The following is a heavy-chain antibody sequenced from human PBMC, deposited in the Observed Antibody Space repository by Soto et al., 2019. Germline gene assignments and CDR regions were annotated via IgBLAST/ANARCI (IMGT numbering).Heavy chain of an antibody. CDR2: IYPGDSDT. D-gene: IGHD3-22*01. CDR1: GYSFTSYW. Sequence: PGESLKISCKGSGYSFTSYWIGWVRQMPGKGLEWMGIIYPGDSDTRYSPSFQGQVTISADKSISTAYLQWSSLKASDTAMYYCARLYDSSGYSVSPYYYYGMDVWGQGTTVTVSS. V-gene: IGHV5-51*01. CDR3: ARLYDSSGYSVSPYYYYGMDV. J-gene: IGHJ6*02.